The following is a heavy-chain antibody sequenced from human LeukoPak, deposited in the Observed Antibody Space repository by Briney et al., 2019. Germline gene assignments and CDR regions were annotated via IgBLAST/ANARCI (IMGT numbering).Heavy chain of an antibody. CDR2: ISGSGGST. V-gene: IGHV3-23*01. D-gene: IGHD3-22*01. Sequence: GGSLRLSCAASGFTLTDYAMNWVRQAPGKGLEWVSAISGSGGSTYYADSVKGRFTISRDNSKNTLYLQMNSLRAEDTAVYYCAKDRKSLNYYDSSGYTLGPYYFDYWGQGTLVTVSS. CDR1: GFTLTDYA. CDR3: AKDRKSLNYYDSSGYTLGPYYFDY. J-gene: IGHJ4*02.